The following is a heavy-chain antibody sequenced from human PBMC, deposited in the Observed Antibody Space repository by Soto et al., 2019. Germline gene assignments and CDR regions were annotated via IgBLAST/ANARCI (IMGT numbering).Heavy chain of an antibody. J-gene: IGHJ6*01. V-gene: IGHV3-43*01. CDR1: GFTFDDYT. CDR3: AKAADILTGYSSRLERHYYYYGLHV. Sequence: GGSLRLSCAASGFTFDDYTMHWVRQAPGKGLEWVSLISWDGGSTYYADSVKGRFTISRDNSKNSLYLQMNSLRTEDTALYYCAKAADILTGYSSRLERHYYYYGLHVRGQGTTVTVSS. D-gene: IGHD3-9*01. CDR2: ISWDGGST.